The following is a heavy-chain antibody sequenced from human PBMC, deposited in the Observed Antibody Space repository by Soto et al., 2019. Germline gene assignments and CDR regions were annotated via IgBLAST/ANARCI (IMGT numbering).Heavy chain of an antibody. CDR3: ARGRDIVVVVAALRRRYYFDY. D-gene: IGHD2-15*01. Sequence: SETLSLTCAVYGGSFSGYYWSWIRQPPGKGLEWIGEINHSGSTNYNPSLKSRVTISVDTSKNQFSLKLSSVTAADTAVYYCARGRDIVVVVAALRRRYYFDYWGQGTLVTVSS. J-gene: IGHJ4*02. CDR2: INHSGST. V-gene: IGHV4-34*01. CDR1: GGSFSGYY.